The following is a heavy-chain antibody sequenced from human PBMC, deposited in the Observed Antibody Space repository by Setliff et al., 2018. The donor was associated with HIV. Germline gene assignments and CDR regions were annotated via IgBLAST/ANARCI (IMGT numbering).Heavy chain of an antibody. CDR1: GGSFSGYS. CDR2: MNHSEH. CDR3: ARFAYYSDSGGYYHH. J-gene: IGHJ4*02. V-gene: IGHV4-34*01. D-gene: IGHD3-22*01. Sequence: SETLSLTCAVYGGSFSGYSWTWIRQSPGKGLEWIGEMNHSEHYYNPTLKSRVTISMDTSKNQFSLKLSSVTAADTAVYYCARFAYYSDSGGYYHHWGQGALVTVSS.